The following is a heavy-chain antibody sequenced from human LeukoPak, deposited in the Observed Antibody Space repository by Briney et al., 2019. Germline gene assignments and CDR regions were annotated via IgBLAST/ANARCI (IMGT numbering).Heavy chain of an antibody. Sequence: GASVKVSCKASGYTFTGYDINWARQATGQGLEWMGWMNPNSGNTGYAQKFQGRVTMTRNTSISTAYMELSSLRSEDTAVYYCARRRTTMGPHDAFDIWGQGTMVTVSS. CDR3: ARRRTTMGPHDAFDI. V-gene: IGHV1-8*01. CDR1: GYTFTGYD. J-gene: IGHJ3*02. D-gene: IGHD4-4*01. CDR2: MNPNSGNT.